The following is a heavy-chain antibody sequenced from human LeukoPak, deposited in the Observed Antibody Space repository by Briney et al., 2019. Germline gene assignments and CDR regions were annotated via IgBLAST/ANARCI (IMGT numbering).Heavy chain of an antibody. CDR2: INPSGGST. J-gene: IGHJ4*02. CDR3: ARCALRQRYCSSTSCYTSGPYYFDY. CDR1: GYTFTSYY. Sequence: ASVKVSCKASGYTFTSYYMHWVRQAPGQGLEWMGIINPSGGSTSYAQKFQGRVTMTRDTSTSTAYMELSSLRSEDTAVYYCARCALRQRYCSSTSCYTSGPYYFDYWGQGTLVTVSS. V-gene: IGHV1-46*01. D-gene: IGHD2-2*02.